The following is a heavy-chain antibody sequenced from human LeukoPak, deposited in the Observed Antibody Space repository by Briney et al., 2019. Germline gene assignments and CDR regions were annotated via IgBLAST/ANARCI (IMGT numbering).Heavy chain of an antibody. V-gene: IGHV3-23*01. CDR2: ISGSGGST. Sequence: GGSLRLSCAASGFTFSSYAMSWVRQAPGKGLEWVSAISGSGGSTYYADSVKGRFTISGDNSKNTLYLQMNSLRAEDTAVYYCAKDWPSGSHPYWYFDLWGRGTLVTVSS. CDR3: AKDWPSGSHPYWYFDL. D-gene: IGHD1-26*01. CDR1: GFTFSSYA. J-gene: IGHJ2*01.